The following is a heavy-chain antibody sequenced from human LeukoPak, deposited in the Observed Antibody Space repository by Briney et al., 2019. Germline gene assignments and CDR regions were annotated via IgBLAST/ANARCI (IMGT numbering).Heavy chain of an antibody. CDR2: ISSDGSHE. D-gene: IGHD4-11*01. CDR1: GFTFSSFP. V-gene: IGHV3-30*04. CDR3: ASEMTNHYYFYY. Sequence: GGSLILSCAASGFTFSSFPIHWVRQAPGKGLEWVAIISSDGSHEYYADSVRGRFTISRDNSKNTLYLQMNSLRAEDTAVYYCASEMTNHYYFYYWGQGTLVTVSS. J-gene: IGHJ4*02.